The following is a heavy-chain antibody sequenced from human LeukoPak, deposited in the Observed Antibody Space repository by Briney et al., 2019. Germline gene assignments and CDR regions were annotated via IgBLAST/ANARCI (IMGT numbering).Heavy chain of an antibody. J-gene: IGHJ4*02. D-gene: IGHD3-22*01. V-gene: IGHV3-23*01. CDR1: GFTVSSNY. CDR3: AKDPTHYRVWDYYETIGLSY. Sequence: GGSLRLSCAASGFTVSSNYMSWVRQAPGKGLEWVSTISGSGRSTYYADSVKGRFTISRDNSKNTLNLHMNSLRAEDTAVYYCAKDPTHYRVWDYYETIGLSYWGQGTLVTVSS. CDR2: ISGSGRST.